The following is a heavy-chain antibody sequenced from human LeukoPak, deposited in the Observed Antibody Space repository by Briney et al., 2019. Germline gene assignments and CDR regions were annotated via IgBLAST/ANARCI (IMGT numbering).Heavy chain of an antibody. J-gene: IGHJ4*02. D-gene: IGHD2-15*01. Sequence: ASVKVSCKASGYTFTSYYMHWVRQAPGQGLEWMGIINPSGGSTCYAQKFQGRVTMTRDTSTSTVYMELSSLRSEDTAVYYCARDLGIVVVVAATPGVDYWGQGTLVTVSS. CDR1: GYTFTSYY. CDR3: ARDLGIVVVVAATPGVDY. V-gene: IGHV1-46*01. CDR2: INPSGGST.